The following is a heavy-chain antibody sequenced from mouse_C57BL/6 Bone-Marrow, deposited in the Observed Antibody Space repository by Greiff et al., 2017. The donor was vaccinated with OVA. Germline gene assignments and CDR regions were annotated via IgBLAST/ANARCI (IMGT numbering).Heavy chain of an antibody. V-gene: IGHV1-69*01. CDR1: GYTFTSYW. Sequence: VQLQQPGAELVMPGASVKLSCKASGYTFTSYWMHWVKQRPGQGLEWIGEIDPSDSSTNYNQKFTGKSTLTVDKSSSTAYMQLSSRTSEDAAVYYGASGDDYDGGAWFAYWGQGTLVTVSA. CDR3: ASGDDYDGGAWFAY. D-gene: IGHD2-4*01. CDR2: IDPSDSST. J-gene: IGHJ3*01.